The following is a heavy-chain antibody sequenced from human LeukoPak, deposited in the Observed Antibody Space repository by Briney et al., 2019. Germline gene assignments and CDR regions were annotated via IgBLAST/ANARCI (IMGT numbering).Heavy chain of an antibody. CDR1: GYTFIGYY. J-gene: IGHJ5*02. D-gene: IGHD6-13*01. V-gene: IGHV1-2*02. Sequence: ASVKVSCKASGYTFIGYYIHWVRQAPGQGLEWMGWINPNSGGTSYAQKFQGRVTMTRDTSTSTIYMELSSLRSEDTAVYYCARDKTDSSTYSWFDPWGQGTLVTVSS. CDR2: INPNSGGT. CDR3: ARDKTDSSTYSWFDP.